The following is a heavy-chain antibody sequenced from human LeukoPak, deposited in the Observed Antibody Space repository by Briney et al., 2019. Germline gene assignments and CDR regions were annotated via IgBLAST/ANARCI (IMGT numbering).Heavy chain of an antibody. CDR1: GLTFNNYR. J-gene: IGHJ3*02. D-gene: IGHD3-3*01. V-gene: IGHV3-74*01. Sequence: GGSLRLSCEASGLTFNNYRMHWVRQAPGKGLVWVSRIRTDGLETSYADSVKGRFTVPRDNAKNTLYLQMSSLRAEDTAVYYCARVMGGYYVVLDIWGQGTMVTVSS. CDR2: IRTDGLET. CDR3: ARVMGGYYVVLDI.